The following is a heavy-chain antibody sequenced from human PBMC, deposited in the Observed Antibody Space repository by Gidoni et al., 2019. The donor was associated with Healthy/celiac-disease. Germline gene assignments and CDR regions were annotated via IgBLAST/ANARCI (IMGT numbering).Heavy chain of an antibody. V-gene: IGHV1-18*04. CDR1: GYTFTSYG. J-gene: IGHJ4*02. Sequence: QVQLVQAGAEGKKPGASVKVACKAAGYTFTSYGISGVRQAPGQGLEWRGWISAYNGNTNYAQKLQGRVTMTTHTSTSTAYMELRSLSSDDTAVYYCARGQYSSTPPGYWGQGTLVTVSS. CDR3: ARGQYSSTPPGY. CDR2: ISAYNGNT. D-gene: IGHD6-13*01.